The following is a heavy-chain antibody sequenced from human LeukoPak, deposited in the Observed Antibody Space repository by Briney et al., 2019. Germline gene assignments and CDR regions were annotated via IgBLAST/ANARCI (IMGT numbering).Heavy chain of an antibody. CDR2: IWYDGSNK. CDR1: GFTFSNYG. Sequence: PGGSLRLSCAASGFTFSNYGMHWVRQAPGKGLEWVAVIWYDGSNKYYADSVKGRFTISRDNSKNTLYLQMNSLRAEDTAVYYCARSGEIAVAGLDYYYYYMDVWGKGTTVTVSS. CDR3: ARSGEIAVAGLDYYYYYMDV. D-gene: IGHD6-19*01. V-gene: IGHV3-33*01. J-gene: IGHJ6*03.